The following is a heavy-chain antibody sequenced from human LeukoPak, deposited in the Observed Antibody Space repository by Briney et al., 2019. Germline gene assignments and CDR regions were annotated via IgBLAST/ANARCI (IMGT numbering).Heavy chain of an antibody. D-gene: IGHD3-22*01. CDR1: GFTFSSYW. CDR2: INSDGSST. Sequence: PGGSLRLSCAASGFTFSSYWMHWVRQAPGKGLVWVSRINSDGSSTSYADSVKGRFTISRDNAKNTLYLQMNSLRAEDTAVYYCAGGVDYYDSSGYFSFYFDYWGQGTLVTVSS. CDR3: AGGVDYYDSSGYFSFYFDY. V-gene: IGHV3-74*01. J-gene: IGHJ4*02.